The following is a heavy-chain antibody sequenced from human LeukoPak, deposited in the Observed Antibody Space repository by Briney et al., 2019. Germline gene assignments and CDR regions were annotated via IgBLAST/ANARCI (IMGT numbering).Heavy chain of an antibody. CDR2: IYYSGST. CDR1: GGSISSYY. V-gene: IGHV4-59*01. J-gene: IGHJ4*02. Sequence: TSETLSLTCTVSGGSISSYYWSWIRQPPGKGLEWLGYIYYSGSTNYNPSLKSRVTISVDTSKNQFSLKLSSVTAADTVVYYCASWGLTGFDYWGQGTLVTVSS. CDR3: ASWGLTGFDY. D-gene: IGHD3-9*01.